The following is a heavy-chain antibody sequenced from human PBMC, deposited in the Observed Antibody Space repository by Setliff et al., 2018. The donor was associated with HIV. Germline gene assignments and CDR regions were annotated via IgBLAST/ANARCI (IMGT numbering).Heavy chain of an antibody. D-gene: IGHD3-3*01. J-gene: IGHJ3*02. V-gene: IGHV4-34*01. CDR1: GGPSTDHY. CDR2: IHHTGYI. CDR3: ARVREGFLAYDAFEI. Sequence: PSETLSLTCAVYGGPSTDHYWNWIRQSPGMGLEWIAEIHHTGYINYNPSLRSRVTISIDTSKNQFSLNLTSVTAADTAVYYCARVREGFLAYDAFEIWGQGTMVTVSS.